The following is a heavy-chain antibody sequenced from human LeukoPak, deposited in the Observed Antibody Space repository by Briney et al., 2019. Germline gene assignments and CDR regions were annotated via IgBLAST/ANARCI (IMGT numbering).Heavy chain of an antibody. Sequence: GGSLRLSCAASGFTFSSYWMHWVRQAPGKGLVWVSRINSDGGSTSYADSVKGRFTISRDNAKNTLYLQMNSLRAEDTAVYYCARTIFGVVTGFDYWGQGTLVTVSS. CDR2: INSDGGST. J-gene: IGHJ4*02. V-gene: IGHV3-74*01. D-gene: IGHD3-3*01. CDR3: ARTIFGVVTGFDY. CDR1: GFTFSSYW.